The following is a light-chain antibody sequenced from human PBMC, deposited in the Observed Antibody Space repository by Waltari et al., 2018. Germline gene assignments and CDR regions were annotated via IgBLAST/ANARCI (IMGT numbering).Light chain of an antibody. V-gene: IGLV1-44*01. Sequence: QSVLTQPPSASGTPGRRVTIPRSATIHNFGINPVNWYQQFPGSAPKLLIFSTTPRPSGVPDRFSASKSGTSASLAINGLQAADEADYYCGAWDDGVKEWVFGGGTKLTVL. CDR2: STT. CDR1: IHNFGINP. CDR3: GAWDDGVKEWV. J-gene: IGLJ3*02.